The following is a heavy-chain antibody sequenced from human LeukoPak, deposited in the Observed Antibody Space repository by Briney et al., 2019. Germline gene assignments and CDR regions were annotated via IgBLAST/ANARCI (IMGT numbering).Heavy chain of an antibody. J-gene: IGHJ4*02. CDR3: ARDLGPAYFDY. CDR1: GGSVSSGSYY. V-gene: IGHV4-61*01. Sequence: PSETLSLTCTVSGGSVSSGSYYWSWIRQPPGEGLEWIGYIYYSGSTNYNPSLKSRVTISVDTSKNQFSLKLSSVTAADTAVYYCARDLGPAYFDYWGQGTLVTVSS. D-gene: IGHD3-10*01. CDR2: IYYSGST.